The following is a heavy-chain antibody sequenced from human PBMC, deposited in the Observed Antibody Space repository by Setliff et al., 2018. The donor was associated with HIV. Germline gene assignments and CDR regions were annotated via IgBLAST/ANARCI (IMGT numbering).Heavy chain of an antibody. J-gene: IGHJ6*03. Sequence: PSETLSLTCTVSGGSISSYYWSWIRQPAGKGLEWIGRIYPSGSTSYNPSLKSRVTMSVDTSKNQISLKLSSVTAADTAVFYCAGEFYHYDSSDYYSDYYYYYMDVWGKGTTVTVSS. CDR1: GGSISSYY. D-gene: IGHD3-22*01. V-gene: IGHV4-4*07. CDR2: IYPSGST. CDR3: AGEFYHYDSSDYYSDYYYYYMDV.